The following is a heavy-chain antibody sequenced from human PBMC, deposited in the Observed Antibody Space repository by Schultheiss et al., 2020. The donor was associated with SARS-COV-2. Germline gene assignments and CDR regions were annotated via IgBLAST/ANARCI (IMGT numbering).Heavy chain of an antibody. Sequence: GGSLRLSCAASGFTFSSYGMHWVRQAPGKGLEWVAVIWYDGSNKYYADSVKGRFTISRDNSKNTLYLQMNSLRAEDTAVYYCARDRFSRGYYGMDVWGQGTTVTGSS. V-gene: IGHV3-33*01. CDR2: IWYDGSNK. J-gene: IGHJ6*02. CDR3: ARDRFSRGYYGMDV. D-gene: IGHD5-24*01. CDR1: GFTFSSYG.